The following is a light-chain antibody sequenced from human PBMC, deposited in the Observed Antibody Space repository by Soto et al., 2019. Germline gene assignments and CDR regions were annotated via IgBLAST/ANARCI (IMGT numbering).Light chain of an antibody. Sequence: QSVLTQPPSVSGAPGQRVTISCTGSSSNIGADYDVHWYQQLPGTAPKLLISGNSNRPSGVPDRFSGSKSGASASLAITGLQAEDEADYFCSSYTRTNTRVFGGGTKLTVL. CDR3: SSYTRTNTRV. CDR1: SSNIGADYD. J-gene: IGLJ3*02. V-gene: IGLV1-40*01. CDR2: GNS.